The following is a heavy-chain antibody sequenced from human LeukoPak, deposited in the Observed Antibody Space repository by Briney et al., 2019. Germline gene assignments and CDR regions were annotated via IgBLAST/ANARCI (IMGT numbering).Heavy chain of an antibody. CDR1: GGSISSYY. V-gene: IGHV4-59*12. Sequence: SETLSLTCTVSGGSISSYYWSWIRQPPGKGLEWIGYIHYSGSTNYNPSLKSRVTISLDTSKNQFSLKLSSVTAADTAVYYCARRIATAPRLYFDPWGRGTLGTVSS. D-gene: IGHD6-13*01. CDR3: ARRIATAPRLYFDP. CDR2: IHYSGST. J-gene: IGHJ2*01.